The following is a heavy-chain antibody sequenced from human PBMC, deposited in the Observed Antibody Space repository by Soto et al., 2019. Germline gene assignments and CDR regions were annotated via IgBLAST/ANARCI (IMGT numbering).Heavy chain of an antibody. CDR1: GYTLTEFS. CDR2: FDPEDGET. Sequence: SVKVSCKVSGYTLTEFSMHWVRQAPGKGLEWMGGFDPEDGETIYAQKFQGRVTMTEDTSTDTAYMELSSLRSEDTAVYYCATDSSSALARLYFDYWGQGTMVTVSS. CDR3: ATDSSSALARLYFDY. D-gene: IGHD6-6*01. V-gene: IGHV1-24*01. J-gene: IGHJ4*02.